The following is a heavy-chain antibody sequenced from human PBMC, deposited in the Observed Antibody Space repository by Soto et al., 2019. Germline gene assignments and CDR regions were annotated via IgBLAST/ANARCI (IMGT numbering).Heavy chain of an antibody. J-gene: IGHJ5*02. CDR1: GVSISSSNYY. D-gene: IGHD1-1*01. V-gene: IGHV4-31*03. CDR2: IYYSGNT. CDR3: ARGEVWWNDLVGWFDP. Sequence: QVQLQESGPGLVKPSQTLSLTCTVSGVSISSSNYYCNWIRQHPGKGLEWIGYIYYSGNTYYNPSLKSRVSISVAASKNPFSLKLSYVTAADTAVYYCARGEVWWNDLVGWFDPWGQGTLVTVSS.